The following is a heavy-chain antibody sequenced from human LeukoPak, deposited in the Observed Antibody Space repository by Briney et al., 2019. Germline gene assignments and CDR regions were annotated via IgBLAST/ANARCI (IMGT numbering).Heavy chain of an antibody. CDR3: ARVQKIKRWGSSSSPFDY. CDR1: GFTFSSYS. J-gene: IGHJ4*02. Sequence: PGGSLRLSCAASGFTFSSYSMNWVRQAPGKGLEWVSSISSSSSYIYYADSVKGRFTISRDNAKNSLYLQMNSLRAEDTAVYYCARVQKIKRWGSSSSPFDYWGQGTLVTVSS. V-gene: IGHV3-21*01. D-gene: IGHD6-6*01. CDR2: ISSSSSYI.